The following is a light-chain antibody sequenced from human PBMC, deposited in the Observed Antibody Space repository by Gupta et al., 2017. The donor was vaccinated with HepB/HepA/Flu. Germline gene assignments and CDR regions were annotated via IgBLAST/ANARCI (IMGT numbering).Light chain of an antibody. CDR1: SSDIGTYNS. CDR3: CSYTGTSTGVV. J-gene: IGLJ2*01. CDR2: DVS. Sequence: QSALTQPASVSGSPGQSITISCTGTSSDIGTYNSVSWYQQYPGRAPKLIILDVSNRPSGVSHRFACSRSGNTASLTISGLQAEDEGDDDCCSYTGTSTGVVFGGGTKLTVL. V-gene: IGLV2-14*01.